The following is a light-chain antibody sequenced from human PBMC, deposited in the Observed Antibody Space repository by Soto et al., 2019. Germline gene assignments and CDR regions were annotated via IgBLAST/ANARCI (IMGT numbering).Light chain of an antibody. J-gene: IGLJ2*01. Sequence: QSALTQPASVSGSPGQSITISCTGTSSDVGGYNYVSWYQQHPGKAPKLIIYDVSTRPSGVSDRFSGSKSGNTASLTISGLQAEDEADYYCSSYTSRSILFGGGTKLTV. CDR3: SSYTSRSIL. CDR2: DVS. V-gene: IGLV2-14*01. CDR1: SSDVGGYNY.